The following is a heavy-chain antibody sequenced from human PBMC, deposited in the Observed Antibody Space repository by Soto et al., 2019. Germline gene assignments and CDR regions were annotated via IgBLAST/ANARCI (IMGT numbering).Heavy chain of an antibody. J-gene: IGHJ6*03. D-gene: IGHD6-13*01. V-gene: IGHV3-23*01. CDR3: AKAVRSSWYGGSGEYYYYYSMDV. CDR2: ISGSGGST. CDR1: GFNFSSYA. Sequence: EVTLLESGGGLVQPGGSLRLSCAASGFNFSSYAMSWVRQATGKGLEWVSAISGSGGSTYYADSVKGRFTISRDNSKNTLYLQMNSLRAEDTAVYYCAKAVRSSWYGGSGEYYYYYSMDVWGTGAPVTVSS.